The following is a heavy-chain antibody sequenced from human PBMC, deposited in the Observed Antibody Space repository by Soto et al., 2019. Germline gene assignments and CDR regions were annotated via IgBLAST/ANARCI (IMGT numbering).Heavy chain of an antibody. V-gene: IGHV3-30-3*01. CDR2: ISYDGSNK. CDR1: GFTFSSYA. Sequence: QVQLVESGGGVVQPGRSLRLSCAASGFTFSSYAMHWVRQAPGKGLAWVAVISYDGSNKYYADSVKGRFTISRDNSKNTLYLQMNSLRAEDTAVYYCARDYSSSSLFYYYYYGMDVWGQGTTVTVSS. CDR3: ARDYSSSSLFYYYYYGMDV. D-gene: IGHD6-6*01. J-gene: IGHJ6*02.